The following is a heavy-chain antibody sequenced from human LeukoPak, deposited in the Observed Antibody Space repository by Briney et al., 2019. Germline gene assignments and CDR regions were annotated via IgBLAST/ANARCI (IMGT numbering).Heavy chain of an antibody. CDR2: IYYSGST. D-gene: IGHD3-10*01. V-gene: IGHV4-39*07. CDR1: GGSISSNTYY. CDR3: ARDRFGSGSYGAFRPMYWFDP. Sequence: SETLSLTCTVSGGSISSNTYYWGWIRQPPGKGLEWIGSIYYSGSTYYNPSLKSRVTISVDTSKNQFSLKLSSVTAADTAVYYCARDRFGSGSYGAFRPMYWFDPWGQGTLVTVSS. J-gene: IGHJ5*02.